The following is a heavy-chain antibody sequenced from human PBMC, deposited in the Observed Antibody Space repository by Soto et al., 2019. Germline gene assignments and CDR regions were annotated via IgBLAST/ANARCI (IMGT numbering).Heavy chain of an antibody. CDR1: GFTFSSYG. D-gene: IGHD3-16*01. CDR3: ASSSRDYTLDY. CDR2: IWYDGSNK. J-gene: IGHJ4*02. V-gene: IGHV3-33*01. Sequence: GGSLRLSCAASGFTFSSYGMHWVRQAPGKGLEWVAVIWYDGSNKYYADSVKGRFTISRDNSKNTLYLQMNSLRAEDTAVYYCASSSRDYTLDYWGQGTLVTISS.